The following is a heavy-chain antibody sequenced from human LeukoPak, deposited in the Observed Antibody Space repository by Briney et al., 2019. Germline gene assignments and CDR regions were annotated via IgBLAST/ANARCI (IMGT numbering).Heavy chain of an antibody. J-gene: IGHJ4*02. CDR3: ARGDIVVVPAANGFDY. CDR1: GGSISSSSYY. D-gene: IGHD2-2*01. V-gene: IGHV4-39*01. CDR2: IYYSGST. Sequence: SETLSLTCTVSGGSISSSSYYWGWIRQPPGKGLEWIGSIYYSGSTYYNPSLKSRVTISVDTSKNQFSLKLSSVTAADTAVYYCARGDIVVVPAANGFDYWGQGTLVTVSS.